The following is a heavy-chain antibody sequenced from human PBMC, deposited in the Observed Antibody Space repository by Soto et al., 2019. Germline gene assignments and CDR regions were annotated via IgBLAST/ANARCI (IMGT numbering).Heavy chain of an antibody. CDR3: AKDNGDCSSTSCYASRY. J-gene: IGHJ4*02. Sequence: PGGSLRLSCAASGFTFSGYAMTRVRQAPGKGLEWVSGISGSGGSTYYADSVKGRFTISRDNAKNTLYLQMNSLRAEDTAVYYCAKDNGDCSSTSCYASRYWGQGTLVTVSS. V-gene: IGHV3-23*01. CDR1: GFTFSGYA. D-gene: IGHD2-2*01. CDR2: ISGSGGST.